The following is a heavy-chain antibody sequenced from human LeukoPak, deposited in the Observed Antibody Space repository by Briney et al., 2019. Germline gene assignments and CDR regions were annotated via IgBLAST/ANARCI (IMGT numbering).Heavy chain of an antibody. Sequence: GRSLRLSCAASGFTFSNYAMHWVRQAPGKGLEWVAVISFDGSKKYYADSVKGQFTISRDNSKSTLYLQMNSLRAEDTALYYYVRSRATSGGYYFAYWGQGALVTVSS. CDR3: VRSRATSGGYYFAY. J-gene: IGHJ4*02. CDR2: ISFDGSKK. V-gene: IGHV3-30*04. CDR1: GFTFSNYA. D-gene: IGHD3-16*01.